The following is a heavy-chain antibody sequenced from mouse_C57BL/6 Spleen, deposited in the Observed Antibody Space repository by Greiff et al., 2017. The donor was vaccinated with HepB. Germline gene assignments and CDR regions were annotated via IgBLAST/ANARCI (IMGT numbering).Heavy chain of an antibody. Sequence: EVKLVESGGDLVKPGGSLKLSCAASGFTFSSYGMSWVRQTPDKRLEWVATISSGGSYTYYPDSVKGRFTISRDNAKNTLYLQMSSLKSEDTAMYYCARHDGLAMYYWGQGTSFTVSS. CDR2: ISSGGSYT. CDR1: GFTFSSYG. J-gene: IGHJ4*01. V-gene: IGHV5-6*01. CDR3: ARHDGLAMYY.